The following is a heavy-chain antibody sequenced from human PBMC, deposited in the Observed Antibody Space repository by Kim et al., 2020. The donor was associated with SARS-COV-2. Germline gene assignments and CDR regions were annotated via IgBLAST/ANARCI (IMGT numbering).Heavy chain of an antibody. J-gene: IGHJ4*02. CDR1: GITSSSYW. V-gene: IGHV3-7*01. Sequence: GGSLRLSCVESGITSSSYWLTWVRQAPGKGLEWVANIKRDGSERYYGDSVKGRFTISLDNAKSSVFLQMNSLRSEDTAVYYCGISGIWGQGTLVTVSS. CDR3: GISGI. CDR2: IKRDGSER.